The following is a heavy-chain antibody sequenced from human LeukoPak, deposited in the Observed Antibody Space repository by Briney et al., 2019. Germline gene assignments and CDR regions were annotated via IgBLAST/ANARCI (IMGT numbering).Heavy chain of an antibody. J-gene: IGHJ4*02. CDR2: INPNSDDR. CDR1: GYTFTNYH. CDR3: ARTTSFTASGYDY. Sequence: ASVKVSCKASGYTFTNYHINWVRQAPGQGLEWVGWINPNSDDRGYAQKFRGRVTITRDTSRTTAYMELRSLRSEDTAVYFCARTTSFTASGYDYWGQGTLVTVSS. V-gene: IGHV1-8*03. D-gene: IGHD6-25*01.